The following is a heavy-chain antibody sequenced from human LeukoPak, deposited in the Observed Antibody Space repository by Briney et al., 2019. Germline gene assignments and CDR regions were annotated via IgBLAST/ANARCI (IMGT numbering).Heavy chain of an antibody. CDR3: AKDHGSGWYYFDY. CDR2: ISWNSGSI. V-gene: IGHV3-9*01. Sequence: GGSLRLSCAASGFTFDDYAMHWVRQAPGKGLEWVSGISWNSGSIGYADSVKGRFTISRDNAKNSLYLQMNSLRAEDTALYCCAKDHGSGWYYFDYWGQGTLVTVSS. CDR1: GFTFDDYA. J-gene: IGHJ4*02. D-gene: IGHD6-19*01.